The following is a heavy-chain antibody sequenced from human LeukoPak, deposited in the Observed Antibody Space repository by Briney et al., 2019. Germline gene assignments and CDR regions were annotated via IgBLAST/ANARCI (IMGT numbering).Heavy chain of an antibody. CDR1: GASISSYY. Sequence: SETLSLTCTVSGASISSYYWSWIRHPPGKGLKWIGNIYYSGYTTYSPSLRSRVTISVDTSKNQFSLKLSSVTAADTAVYYCARETSQKGAHYMDVWGKGTTITISS. D-gene: IGHD3-16*01. J-gene: IGHJ6*03. CDR2: IYYSGYT. V-gene: IGHV4-59*01. CDR3: ARETSQKGAHYMDV.